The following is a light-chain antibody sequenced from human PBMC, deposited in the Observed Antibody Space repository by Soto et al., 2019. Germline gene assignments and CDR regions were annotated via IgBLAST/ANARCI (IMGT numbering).Light chain of an antibody. CDR1: QSVSSY. Sequence: EILLTQSPATLSLSPGERATLSCRASQSVSSYLLWYQPKPGQAPRLLIYDASNRATGIPARFSGSGSGTDFTLTISSLEPEDFAVYYWQHRSSWPLTFGGGTKVEIK. J-gene: IGKJ4*01. CDR3: QHRSSWPLT. CDR2: DAS. V-gene: IGKV3-11*01.